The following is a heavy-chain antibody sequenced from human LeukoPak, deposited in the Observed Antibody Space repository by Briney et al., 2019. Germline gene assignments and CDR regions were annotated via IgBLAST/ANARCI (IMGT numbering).Heavy chain of an antibody. CDR1: GGAISGYY. J-gene: IGHJ4*02. CDR3: ARLETYDSTLDY. D-gene: IGHD3-22*01. CDR2: IYYSGST. Sequence: SETLSLTCTVSGGAISGYYWGWIRQPPGKGLEWIGNIYYSGSTYYNPSLKSRVTISVDTSKNQFSLWLSSVTAADTAVYYCARLETYDSTLDYWGQGTLVTVSS. V-gene: IGHV4-39*01.